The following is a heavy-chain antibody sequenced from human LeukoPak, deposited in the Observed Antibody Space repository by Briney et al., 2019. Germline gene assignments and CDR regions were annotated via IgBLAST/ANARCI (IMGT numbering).Heavy chain of an antibody. V-gene: IGHV4-59*11. CDR1: GGSISSHY. CDR2: IYYSGST. J-gene: IGHJ4*02. CDR3: ARGMVRGVMDY. Sequence: SETLSLTCTVSGGSISSHYWSWIRQPPGKGLEWIGYIYYSGSTNYNPSLKSRVTTSVDTSKNQFSLKLSSVTAADTAVYYCARGMVRGVMDYWGQGTLVTVSS. D-gene: IGHD3-10*01.